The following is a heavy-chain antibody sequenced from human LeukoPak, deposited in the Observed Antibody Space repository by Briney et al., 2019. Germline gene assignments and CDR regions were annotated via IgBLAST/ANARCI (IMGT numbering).Heavy chain of an antibody. CDR2: ISGSAGST. D-gene: IGHD4-17*01. Sequence: GGSLRLSCAASGFTYSNYDMSWVRQAPGKGLEWVSGISGSAGSTFYADSVRGRFTISKDNSKNTLHLQMNSPRAQDTATYYCARHSDGSGDYASPFYNWGQGTLVAVSS. CDR3: ARHSDGSGDYASPFYN. CDR1: GFTYSNYD. J-gene: IGHJ4*02. V-gene: IGHV3-23*01.